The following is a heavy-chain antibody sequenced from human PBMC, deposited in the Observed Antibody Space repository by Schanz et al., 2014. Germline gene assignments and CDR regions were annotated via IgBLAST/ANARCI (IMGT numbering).Heavy chain of an antibody. CDR1: GYTFVSYS. D-gene: IGHD2-2*01. CDR3: ARDRRRYCSTASCLHDNWFDP. V-gene: IGHV1-46*01. CDR2: IIPILGIA. J-gene: IGHJ5*02. Sequence: QVQLVQSGAEVKKPGASVKVSCKASGYTFVSYSMHWVRQAPGQGLEWMGRIIPILGIANYAQKVQGRVTMTTDTSTGTAYMELRSLRSDDTAVYYCARDRRRYCSTASCLHDNWFDPWGQGTLVIVSS.